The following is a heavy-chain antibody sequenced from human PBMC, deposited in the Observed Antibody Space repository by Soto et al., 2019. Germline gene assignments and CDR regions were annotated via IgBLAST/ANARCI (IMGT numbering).Heavy chain of an antibody. CDR2: IIPISDTT. J-gene: IGHJ6*02. Sequence: QVQLVQSGAEVKKPGSSVKVSCKASGGTFSSYAISWVRQAPGQGLEWMGGIIPISDTTNYAQKFQGRVTITADESTSTAYMERSSLRSEDTAAYYCARSQGSSTSLESYYYYYYGMDVWGQGTTVTVSS. CDR1: GGTFSSYA. CDR3: ARSQGSSTSLESYYYYYYGMDV. D-gene: IGHD2-2*01. V-gene: IGHV1-69*01.